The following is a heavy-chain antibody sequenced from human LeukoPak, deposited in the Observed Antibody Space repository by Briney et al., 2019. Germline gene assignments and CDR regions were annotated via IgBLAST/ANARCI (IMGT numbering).Heavy chain of an antibody. J-gene: IGHJ4*02. CDR2: ISYDGSNK. Sequence: GGSLRPSCAASGFTLSSYAMHWVRQAPGKGLEWVAVISYDGSNKYYADSAKGRFTISRDNSKNTRYLQMNSLRAEDTAVYYCAKDRYSSSQPDYWGQGTLVTVSS. V-gene: IGHV3-30*04. D-gene: IGHD6-13*01. CDR1: GFTLSSYA. CDR3: AKDRYSSSQPDY.